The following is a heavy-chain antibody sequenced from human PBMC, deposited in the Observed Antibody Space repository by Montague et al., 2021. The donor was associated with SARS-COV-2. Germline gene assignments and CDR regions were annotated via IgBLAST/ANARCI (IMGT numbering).Heavy chain of an antibody. J-gene: IGHJ4*02. CDR2: INHSGST. V-gene: IGHV4-34*01. CDR3: AREVGRGYSGYEGEY. D-gene: IGHD5-12*01. Sequence: SETLSLTYAVYGGSFSGYHWSWIRQPPGKGLEWIGEINHSGSTNYNPSLKSRVTISVDTSKNQFSLRLSSVTAADTAVYYCAREVGRGYSGYEGEYWGQGTLVTVSS. CDR1: GGSFSGYH.